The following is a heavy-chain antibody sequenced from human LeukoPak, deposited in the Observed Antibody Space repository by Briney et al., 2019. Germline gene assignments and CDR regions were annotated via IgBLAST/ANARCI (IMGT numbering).Heavy chain of an antibody. CDR2: ISAYNGNT. Sequence: ASVKVSCKASGYTFTSYGISWVRQAPGQGLEWMGWISAYNGNTNYAQKLQGRVTMTTDTSTSTAYMELRSLRSDDTAVYYCARDKVPIAVAPGDAFDIWGQGTIVTVSS. D-gene: IGHD6-19*01. V-gene: IGHV1-18*01. CDR1: GYTFTSYG. CDR3: ARDKVPIAVAPGDAFDI. J-gene: IGHJ3*02.